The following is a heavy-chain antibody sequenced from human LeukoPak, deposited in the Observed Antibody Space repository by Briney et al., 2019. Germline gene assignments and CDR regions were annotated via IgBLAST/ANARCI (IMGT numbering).Heavy chain of an antibody. D-gene: IGHD7-27*01. CDR3: AKDGGLWVSAHWGDS. Sequence: GGSLRLSCVGSGFTFRSHAMSWVRQAPEKGLEFVSGIYENGGTTYYADSVKGRFSISRDNSKNTLYLQMDSLRGEDTAVYYCAKDGGLWVSAHWGDSWGRGTLVTVSS. CDR1: GFTFRSHA. V-gene: IGHV3-23*01. CDR2: IYENGGTT. J-gene: IGHJ4*02.